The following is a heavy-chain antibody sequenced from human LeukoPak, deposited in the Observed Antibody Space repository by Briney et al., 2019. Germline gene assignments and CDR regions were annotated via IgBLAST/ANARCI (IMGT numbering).Heavy chain of an antibody. V-gene: IGHV3-30*18. D-gene: IGHD3-3*02. CDR3: GNHFPHFDY. Sequence: GGSLRLSCAASGFTFSSYGMHWVRQAPGKGLEWVAVISYDGSDKYYADSVKGRFTISRDNSKNTLYLQMNSLGAEDTAVYYCGNHFPHFDYWGQGTLVTVSS. CDR2: ISYDGSDK. CDR1: GFTFSSYG. J-gene: IGHJ4*02.